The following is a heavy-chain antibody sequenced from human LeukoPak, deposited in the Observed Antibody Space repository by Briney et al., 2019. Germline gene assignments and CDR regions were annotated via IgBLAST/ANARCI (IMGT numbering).Heavy chain of an antibody. CDR1: GFTFRSYA. Sequence: PGRSLRLSCAASGFTFRSYAMSWVRQAPGKGLEWVSAISGSGGSTYYADSVKGRFTISRDNSKNTLYLQMNSLRAEDTAVYYCAKDGIIVATIAPRQATGAWGQGPLVTVSS. CDR3: AKDGIIVATIAPRQATGA. V-gene: IGHV3-23*01. CDR2: ISGSGGST. D-gene: IGHD5-12*01. J-gene: IGHJ4*02.